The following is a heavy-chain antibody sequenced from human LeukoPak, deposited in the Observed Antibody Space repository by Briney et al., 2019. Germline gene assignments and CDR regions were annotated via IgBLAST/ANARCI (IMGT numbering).Heavy chain of an antibody. J-gene: IGHJ2*01. V-gene: IGHV1-2*04. CDR3: ARDDWGDYWYFDL. D-gene: IGHD3-9*01. Sequence: ASVKVSCEASGYTFTGYYMHWVRQAPGQGLEWMGRINPNSGGTNYAQKFQGWVAMTRDTSISTAYMELSRLRSDDTAVYYCARDDWGDYWYFDLWGRGTLVTVSS. CDR1: GYTFTGYY. CDR2: INPNSGGT.